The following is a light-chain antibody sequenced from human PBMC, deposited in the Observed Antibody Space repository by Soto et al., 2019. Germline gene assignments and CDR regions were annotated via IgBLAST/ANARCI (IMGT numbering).Light chain of an antibody. CDR1: QSVSSN. J-gene: IGKJ2*01. CDR3: QQCDDWPPT. Sequence: EIVVTQSPATLSVSPGERATLSCRASQSVSSNLAWYQQKPGQAPSLLLSDASTRATGIPARFSGSGSGTEFTLTISSLQSEDFAVYYCQQCDDWPPTFGQGTKLEIK. V-gene: IGKV3D-15*01. CDR2: DAS.